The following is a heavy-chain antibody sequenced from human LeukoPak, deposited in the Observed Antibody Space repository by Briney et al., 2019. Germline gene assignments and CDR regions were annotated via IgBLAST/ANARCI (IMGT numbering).Heavy chain of an antibody. CDR3: ARGLGYDPYDSSGYCDY. CDR1: GYAFTSYG. J-gene: IGHJ4*02. D-gene: IGHD3-22*01. Sequence: ASVKVSCKASGYAFTSYGISWVRQAPGQGLEWMGWISAYNGNTNYAQKLQGRVTMTTDTSTSTAYMELRSLRSDDTAVYYCARGLGYDPYDSSGYCDYWGQGTLVTVSS. CDR2: ISAYNGNT. V-gene: IGHV1-18*01.